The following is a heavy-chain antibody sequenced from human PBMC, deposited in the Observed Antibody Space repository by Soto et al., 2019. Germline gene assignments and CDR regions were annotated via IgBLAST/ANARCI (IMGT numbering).Heavy chain of an antibody. CDR2: IIPIFGTT. Sequence: QVQLVQGGTEVKMAGSSVRISCEASESTLSNYAVSWVRQAPGLGLEWMGGIIPIFGTTTYAQKFQGRITITADETTGRVYMDLTGLRSDDTAVFYCTRAVRTGNYGMDVWGQGTTVTVSS. V-gene: IGHV1-69*01. J-gene: IGHJ6*02. CDR1: ESTLSNYA. CDR3: TRAVRTGNYGMDV.